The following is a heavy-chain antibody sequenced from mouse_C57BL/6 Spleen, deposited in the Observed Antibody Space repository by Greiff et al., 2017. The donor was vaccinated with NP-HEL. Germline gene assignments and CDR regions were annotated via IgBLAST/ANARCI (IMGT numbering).Heavy chain of an antibody. Sequence: VKLQQPGAELVRPGTSVKLSCKASGYTFTSYWMHWVKQRPGQGLEWIGVIDPSDSYTNYNQKFKGKATLTVDTSSSTAYMQLSSLTSEDSAVYYCARRGLRQYYYAMDYWGQGTSVTVSS. D-gene: IGHD1-2*01. J-gene: IGHJ4*01. CDR2: IDPSDSYT. CDR3: ARRGLRQYYYAMDY. V-gene: IGHV1-59*01. CDR1: GYTFTSYW.